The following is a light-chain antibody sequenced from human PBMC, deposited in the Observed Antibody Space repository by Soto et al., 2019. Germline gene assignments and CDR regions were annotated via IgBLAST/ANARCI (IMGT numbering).Light chain of an antibody. V-gene: IGKV1-39*01. J-gene: IGKJ1*01. CDR2: DAS. CDR3: QQSYSTHPWT. CDR1: QSIRSY. Sequence: DIQLTQSPSSLSASVGDKVTITCRASQSIRSYLNWVQQKPGKAPKLLIYDASSLQTGVPSRFSGSGSGTDFSLTISSLKPEDFATYYCQQSYSTHPWTFGQGTKVDIK.